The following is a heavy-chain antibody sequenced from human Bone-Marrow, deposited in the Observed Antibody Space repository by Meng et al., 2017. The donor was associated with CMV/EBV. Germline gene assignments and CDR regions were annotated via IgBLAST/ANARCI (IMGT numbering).Heavy chain of an antibody. J-gene: IGHJ4*02. D-gene: IGHD3-3*01. V-gene: IGHV1-18*01. CDR1: GYTFTTYG. Sequence: ASVKVSCKASGYTFTTYGISWVRQAPGQGLKWMGWISAYNGNTNYAQNLQGRVTMTTDTSTSTAYMELRSLRSDDTALYYCARSDYDFWSGYYVYWGQGTLVTVSS. CDR2: ISAYNGNT. CDR3: ARSDYDFWSGYYVY.